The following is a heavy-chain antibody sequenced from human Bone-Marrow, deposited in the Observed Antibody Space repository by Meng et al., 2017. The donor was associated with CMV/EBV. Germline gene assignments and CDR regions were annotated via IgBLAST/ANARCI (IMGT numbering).Heavy chain of an antibody. CDR2: ISSGSHYI. J-gene: IGHJ1*01. Sequence: GGSLRLSCEGFGFNFNSYTMDWVRQAPGRGLEWVSAISSGSHYIYYADSVKGRFTISRDNAKNSLYLQMNSLRAEDTAVYYCARDINCSSTSCYGHFQHWGQGTLVTVSS. D-gene: IGHD2-2*01. V-gene: IGHV3-21*01. CDR1: GFNFNSYT. CDR3: ARDINCSSTSCYGHFQH.